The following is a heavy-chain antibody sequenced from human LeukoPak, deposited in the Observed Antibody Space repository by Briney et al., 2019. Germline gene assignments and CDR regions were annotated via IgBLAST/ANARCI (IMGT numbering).Heavy chain of an antibody. V-gene: IGHV2-70*11. J-gene: IGHJ4*02. D-gene: IGHD3-16*01. CDR3: ARKRLGQGGGYYFDY. Sequence: SGPALVKPTQTLTLTCTFSGFSLSTSGMCVHWIRQPPGKALEWLARIDWDDAKYYNTSLKTRLTISKDTSKNQVVLTLTNTDPVDTATYYCARKRLGQGGGYYFDYWGQGTLVTVSS. CDR2: IDWDDAK. CDR1: GFSLSTSGMC.